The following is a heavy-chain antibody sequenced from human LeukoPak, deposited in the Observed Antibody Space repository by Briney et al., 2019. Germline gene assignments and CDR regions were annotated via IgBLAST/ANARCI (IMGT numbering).Heavy chain of an antibody. J-gene: IGHJ4*02. CDR2: ISAYNGNT. Sequence: ASVKVSCKASGYTFTSYGISWVRQAPGQGLEWMGWISAYNGNTNYAQKLQGRVTMTTDTSTSTAYMELRSLRSDDTAVYYCARGYYYDSSGYYFGRFKLPYFDYWGQGTLVTVSS. V-gene: IGHV1-18*01. CDR3: ARGYYYDSSGYYFGRFKLPYFDY. D-gene: IGHD3-22*01. CDR1: GYTFTSYG.